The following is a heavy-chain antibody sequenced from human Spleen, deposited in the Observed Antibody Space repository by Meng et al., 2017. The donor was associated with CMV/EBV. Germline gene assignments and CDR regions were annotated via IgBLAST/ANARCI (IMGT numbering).Heavy chain of an antibody. D-gene: IGHD5-12*01. J-gene: IGHJ4*02. CDR1: GYPFGRYG. CDR3: ACGGYFGDY. CDR2: ISAYNGNT. V-gene: IGHV1-18*01. Sequence: KGSCKASGYPFGRYGISWVRQAPGQGLEWMGWISAYNGNTNFAQNLQDRVTMTTDTSTNTAYMELRRLRSDDTAVYYCACGGYFGDYWGQGTLVTVSS.